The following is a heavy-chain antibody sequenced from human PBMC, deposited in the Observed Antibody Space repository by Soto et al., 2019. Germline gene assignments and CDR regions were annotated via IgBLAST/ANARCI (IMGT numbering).Heavy chain of an antibody. V-gene: IGHV3-53*05. CDR3: AKDQQWLVLVY. D-gene: IGHD6-19*01. J-gene: IGHJ4*02. CDR2: IYSGGST. Sequence: GGSLRLSCSASGFTVSSTYMSWVRQAPGKGLEWVSVIYSGGSTYYADSVKGRFTISRDNSKNTLYLQMNSLRAEDTAVYYCAKDQQWLVLVYWGQGTLVTVSS. CDR1: GFTVSSTY.